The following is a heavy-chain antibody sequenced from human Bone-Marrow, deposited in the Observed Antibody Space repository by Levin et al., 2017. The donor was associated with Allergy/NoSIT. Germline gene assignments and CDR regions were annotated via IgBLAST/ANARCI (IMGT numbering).Heavy chain of an antibody. V-gene: IGHV3-30-3*01. Sequence: LSLTCAASGFTFSSYAMHWVRQAPGKGLEWVAVISYDGSNKYYADSVKGRFTISRDNSKNTLYLQMNSLRAEDTAVYYCARVAAASVYYYYYGMDVWGQGTTVTVSS. CDR2: ISYDGSNK. CDR1: GFTFSSYA. D-gene: IGHD6-13*01. J-gene: IGHJ6*02. CDR3: ARVAAASVYYYYYGMDV.